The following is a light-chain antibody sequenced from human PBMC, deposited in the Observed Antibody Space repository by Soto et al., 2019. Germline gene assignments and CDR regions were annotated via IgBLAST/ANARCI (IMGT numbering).Light chain of an antibody. CDR2: DAS. CDR1: QSVPKSY. CDR3: HQYAWSPPT. Sequence: EIVLTQSPGTLSLSPGERATLSCRASQSVPKSYLAWYQHRPGQAPRLLIYDASTRATGIPDRFSGSESGTDFPLTISILAPEDFEVYNCHQYAWSPPTSGQGPRLEI. J-gene: IGKJ5*01. V-gene: IGKV3-20*01.